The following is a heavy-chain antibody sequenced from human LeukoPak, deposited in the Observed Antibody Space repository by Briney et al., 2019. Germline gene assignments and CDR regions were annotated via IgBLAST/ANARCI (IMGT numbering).Heavy chain of an antibody. J-gene: IGHJ3*02. D-gene: IGHD6-13*01. V-gene: IGHV1-2*02. CDR2: INPNSGGT. CDR3: ASPRMTAAGTKAFDI. CDR1: GYTFTGYY. Sequence: ASVKVSCKASGYTFTGYYMHWVRQAPGQGLEWMGWINPNSGGTNYAQKFQGRVTMTRDTSISTAYMELSRLRSDDTAVYYCASPRMTAAGTKAFDIWGQGTMVTVSS.